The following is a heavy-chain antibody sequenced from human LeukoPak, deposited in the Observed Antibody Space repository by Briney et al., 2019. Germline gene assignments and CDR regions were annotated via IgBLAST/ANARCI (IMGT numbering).Heavy chain of an antibody. CDR1: GFTFDDYA. D-gene: IGHD2-2*02. J-gene: IGHJ4*02. CDR2: ISWNSGSI. Sequence: SGGSLRLSCAASGFTFDDYAMHWVRQAPGKGLEWVSGISWNSGSIGYADSVKGRFTISRDNAKNSLYLQMNSLRAEDTAVYYCAKLPSYQPLLYPNYWGQGTLVTVSS. V-gene: IGHV3-9*01. CDR3: AKLPSYQPLLYPNY.